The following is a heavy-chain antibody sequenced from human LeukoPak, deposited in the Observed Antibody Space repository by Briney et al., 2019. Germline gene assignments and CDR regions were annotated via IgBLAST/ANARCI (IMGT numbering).Heavy chain of an antibody. J-gene: IGHJ3*02. CDR1: GFTFSSYA. V-gene: IGHV3-64*01. Sequence: GGSLRLSCAASGFTFSSYAMHWVRQAPGKGLEYVSAISSNGGSTYYANSVKGRFTISRDNSKNTLYLQMGSLRAEDMAVYYCARDQGENDAFDIWGQGTMVTVSS. CDR3: ARDQGENDAFDI. CDR2: ISSNGGST.